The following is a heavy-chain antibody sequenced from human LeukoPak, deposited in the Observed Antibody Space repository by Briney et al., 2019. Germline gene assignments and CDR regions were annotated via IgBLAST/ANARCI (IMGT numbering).Heavy chain of an antibody. J-gene: IGHJ4*02. Sequence: PSETLSLTCTVSGGSISSGGYYWSWIRQHPGKGLEWIGYIYYSGSTYYNPSLKSRVTISVDTSKNQFSLKLGSVTAADTAVYYCATDYYDSSGYYPGTYWGQGTLVTVSS. D-gene: IGHD3-22*01. CDR2: IYYSGST. CDR3: ATDYYDSSGYYPGTY. V-gene: IGHV4-31*03. CDR1: GGSISSGGYY.